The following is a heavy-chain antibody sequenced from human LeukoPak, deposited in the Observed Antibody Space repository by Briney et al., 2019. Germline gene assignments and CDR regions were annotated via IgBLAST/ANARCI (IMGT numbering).Heavy chain of an antibody. CDR2: IYHSGST. CDR1: GYSISSGYY. CDR3: ASEHRGYCSSTSCYTGVDY. Sequence: SETLSLTCAVSGYSISSGYYWGWIRQPPGKGLESIGSIYHSGSTYYNPSLKSRVTISVDTSKNQFSLKLSSVTAADTAVYYCASEHRGYCSSTSCYTGVDYWGQGTLVTVSS. J-gene: IGHJ4*02. D-gene: IGHD2-2*02. V-gene: IGHV4-38-2*01.